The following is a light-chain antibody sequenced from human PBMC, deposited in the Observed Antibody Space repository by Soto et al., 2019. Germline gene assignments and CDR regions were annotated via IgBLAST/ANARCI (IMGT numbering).Light chain of an antibody. CDR3: SSDTGSSTSPYG. V-gene: IGLV2-14*01. CDR2: EVG. J-gene: IGLJ1*01. CDR1: RSDVGGHNY. Sequence: QSALTQPASVSGSPGQSITISCTGTRSDVGGHNYVSWYQQHPGKAPKLMFYEVGNRPSGVSARFSASKSGNTASLTISGLQAEDEAGYYCSSDTGSSTSPYGFGTGTTLAVL.